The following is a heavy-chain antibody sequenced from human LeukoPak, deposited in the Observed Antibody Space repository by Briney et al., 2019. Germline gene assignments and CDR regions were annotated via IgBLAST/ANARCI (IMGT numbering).Heavy chain of an antibody. Sequence: PSETLSLTCAVYGRSFSGYYWSWIRQPPGKGLEWIGEINHSGSTNYNPSLKSRVTISVDTSKNQFSLKLSSVTAADTAVYYCARDKRRPTMVRGRTYWFDPWGQGTLVTVSS. D-gene: IGHD3-10*01. CDR3: ARDKRRPTMVRGRTYWFDP. V-gene: IGHV4-34*01. CDR2: INHSGST. CDR1: GRSFSGYY. J-gene: IGHJ5*02.